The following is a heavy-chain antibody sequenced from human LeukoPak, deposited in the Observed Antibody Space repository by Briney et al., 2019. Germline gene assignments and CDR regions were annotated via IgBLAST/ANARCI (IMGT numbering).Heavy chain of an antibody. CDR2: ISPGDSDT. CDR1: GYSFTNFW. D-gene: IGHD2-2*01. CDR3: ARTAKCSSTSCSYYYYMDV. Sequence: GGSLRLSCKASGYSFTNFWIGWVRQMPGKGLEWMGNISPGDSDTRYSPSFQGQVTISADKSISTAYLQWSSLKASDTAMYYCARTAKCSSTSCSYYYYMDVWGKGTTVTVSS. V-gene: IGHV5-51*01. J-gene: IGHJ6*03.